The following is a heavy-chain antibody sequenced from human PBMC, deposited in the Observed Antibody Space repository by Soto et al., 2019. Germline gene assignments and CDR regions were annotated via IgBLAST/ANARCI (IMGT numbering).Heavy chain of an antibody. CDR2: IKQDGSEK. CDR1: GFTFSRYW. D-gene: IGHD1-26*01. Sequence: EVHLVGSGGGLVQPGGSLRLSCAASGFTFSRYWMSWVRQAPGKGLEWVANIKQDGSEKHYVDSVKGRFTISRDNAKNSLYLQMNSLRAEDTAVYYCARYTGGSDRGVDYWGQGTLVTVSS. V-gene: IGHV3-7*03. J-gene: IGHJ4*02. CDR3: ARYTGGSDRGVDY.